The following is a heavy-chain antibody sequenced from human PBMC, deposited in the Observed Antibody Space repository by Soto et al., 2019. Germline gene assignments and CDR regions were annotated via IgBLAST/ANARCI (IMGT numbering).Heavy chain of an antibody. D-gene: IGHD3-22*01. Sequence: GASVKVSCKASGYTFTSYAMHCVHQAPGQRLEWMGWINAGNGNTKYSQKFQGRVTITRDTSASTAYMELSSLRSEDTAVYYCARGGIFDSSGYYYFSAFDIWGQGTMVT. CDR2: INAGNGNT. CDR1: GYTFTSYA. J-gene: IGHJ3*02. CDR3: ARGGIFDSSGYYYFSAFDI. V-gene: IGHV1-3*01.